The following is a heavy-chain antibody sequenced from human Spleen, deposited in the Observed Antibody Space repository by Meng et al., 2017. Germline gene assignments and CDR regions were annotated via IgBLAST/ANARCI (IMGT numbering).Heavy chain of an antibody. CDR1: GGSISTSGYY. J-gene: IGHJ5*02. CDR2: IGHSGFT. D-gene: IGHD6-19*01. Sequence: QPQLQESGPGLVKPSAGLSLTCSVSGGSISTSGYYWGWIRQSPGKGLEWIGSIGHSGFTYYTPSLKSRVAVSLDTSKSQFSLMLTSVTAADTAVYYCVRSSAWVRTGFDPRGQGTLVTVSS. CDR3: VRSSAWVRTGFDP. V-gene: IGHV4-39*01.